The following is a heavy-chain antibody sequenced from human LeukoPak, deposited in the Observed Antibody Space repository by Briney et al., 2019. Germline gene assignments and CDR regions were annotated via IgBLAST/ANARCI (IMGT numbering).Heavy chain of an antibody. J-gene: IGHJ3*02. V-gene: IGHV4-34*01. Sequence: SETLSLTCAVYGGSFSGYYWSWIRQPPGKGLEWIGEINHSGSTNYNPSLKSRVTISVDTSKNQFSLKLSSVTAADTAVYYCAFSSSWYIGAFDIWGQGTMLTVSS. D-gene: IGHD6-13*01. CDR2: INHSGST. CDR3: AFSSSWYIGAFDI. CDR1: GGSFSGYY.